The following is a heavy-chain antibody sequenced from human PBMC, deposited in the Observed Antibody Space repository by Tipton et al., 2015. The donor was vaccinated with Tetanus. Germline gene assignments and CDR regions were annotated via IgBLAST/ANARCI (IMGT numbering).Heavy chain of an antibody. CDR2: ISWNSGSI. D-gene: IGHD6-19*01. Sequence: RSLRLSCAASGFTFDDYAMHWVRQAPGKGLEWVSGISWNSGSIGYADSVKGRFTISRDNAKNSLYLQMNSLRAEDTALYYCAKDSPYSSGWTFFDYWGQGTLVTVSS. V-gene: IGHV3-9*01. CDR3: AKDSPYSSGWTFFDY. CDR1: GFTFDDYA. J-gene: IGHJ4*02.